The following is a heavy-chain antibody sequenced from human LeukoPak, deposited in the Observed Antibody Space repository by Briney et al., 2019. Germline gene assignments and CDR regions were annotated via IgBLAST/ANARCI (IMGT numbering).Heavy chain of an antibody. V-gene: IGHV4-59*08. Sequence: YIYYSGSTNYNPSLKSRVTISVDTSKNQFSLKLSSVTAADTAVYYCARQGQLGYNWNGLWGQGTLVTVSS. CDR2: IYYSGST. D-gene: IGHD5-18*01. J-gene: IGHJ5*02. CDR3: ARQGQLGYNWNGL.